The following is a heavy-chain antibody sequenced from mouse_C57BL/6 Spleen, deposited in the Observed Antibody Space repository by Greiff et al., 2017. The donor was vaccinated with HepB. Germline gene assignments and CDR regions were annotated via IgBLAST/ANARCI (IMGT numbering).Heavy chain of an antibody. D-gene: IGHD1-1*01. CDR3: ARSGGDYGSSYLFDY. J-gene: IGHJ2*01. CDR1: GYTFTDYY. CDR2: IYPGSGNT. V-gene: IGHV1-76*01. Sequence: VQLQQSGAELVRPGASVKLSCKASGYTFTDYYINWVKQRPGQGLEWIARIYPGSGNTYYNEKFKGKATLTAEKSSSTAYMQLSSLTSEDSAVYFCARSGGDYGSSYLFDYWGQGTTLTVSS.